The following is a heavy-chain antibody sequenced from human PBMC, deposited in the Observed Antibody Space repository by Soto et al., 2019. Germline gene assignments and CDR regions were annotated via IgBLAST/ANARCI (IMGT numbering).Heavy chain of an antibody. CDR1: GFTFSSYA. CDR2: ISYDGSNK. CDR3: ARDRGSSGYYLDY. J-gene: IGHJ4*02. V-gene: IGHV3-30-3*01. D-gene: IGHD3-22*01. Sequence: QVQLVESGGGVVQPGRSLRLSCAASGFTFSSYAMHWVRQAPGKGLEWVAVISYDGSNKYYADSVKGRFTISRDNSKNTLYLQMNSLRAEDTAVYYCARDRGSSGYYLDYWGQGTLVTVSS.